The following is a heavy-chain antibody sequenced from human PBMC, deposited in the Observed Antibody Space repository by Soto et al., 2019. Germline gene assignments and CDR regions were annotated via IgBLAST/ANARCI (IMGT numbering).Heavy chain of an antibody. J-gene: IGHJ6*03. CDR1: GFTFSSYS. V-gene: IGHV3-48*02. CDR3: ARDIASRGGSYYYYYMDV. CDR2: ISSSSSTI. D-gene: IGHD1-26*01. Sequence: GGSLRLSCAASGFTFSSYSMNWVRQAPGKGLEWVSYISSSSSTIYYADSVKGRFTISRDNAKNSLYLQMNSLIDEDATVYYCARDIASRGGSYYYYYMDVWGKGTTVTVSS.